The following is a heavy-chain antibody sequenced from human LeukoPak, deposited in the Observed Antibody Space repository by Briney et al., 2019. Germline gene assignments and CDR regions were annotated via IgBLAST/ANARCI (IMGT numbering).Heavy chain of an antibody. D-gene: IGHD2-15*01. CDR2: INSDGSST. Sequence: PGGSLRLSCAASGFTFSSYWMHWVRQAPGKGLVWVSRINSDGSSTSYADSVKGRFTISRDNAKNTLYLQMNSLRAEDTAVYYCASTPPRADCSGGSCYKRRFGWFDPWGQGTLVTVSS. CDR3: ASTPPRADCSGGSCYKRRFGWFDP. J-gene: IGHJ5*02. V-gene: IGHV3-74*01. CDR1: GFTFSSYW.